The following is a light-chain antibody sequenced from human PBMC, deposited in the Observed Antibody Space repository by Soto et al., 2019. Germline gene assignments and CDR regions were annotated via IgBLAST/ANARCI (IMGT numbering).Light chain of an antibody. CDR1: QSISIW. V-gene: IGKV1-5*03. Sequence: DIHMTQSPSTLSASVGDRVTITRRASQSISIWLAWYQQKPGRASNLLIYGTSSLESGVPSRFIGSGAGTEFTLNISSLQPDDFETYYCQHYNDYSCTFGQGTKLEIK. CDR3: QHYNDYSCT. CDR2: GTS. J-gene: IGKJ1*01.